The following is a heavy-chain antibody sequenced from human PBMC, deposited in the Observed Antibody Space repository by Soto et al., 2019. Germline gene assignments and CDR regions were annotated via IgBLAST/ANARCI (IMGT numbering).Heavy chain of an antibody. Sequence: QVQLVQSGAEVKKPGASVKVSCKASGYTFTGYDMHWVRQAPGQALEWMGWINPNSGCTNYAQKFQGWVTMTSDTPISPAYVELSRLRSDATAMYYCARGGPYSSGWYRYYFDCWSQGTLLAVSS. J-gene: IGHJ4*02. V-gene: IGHV1-2*04. CDR3: ARGGPYSSGWYRYYFDC. CDR2: INPNSGCT. CDR1: GYTFTGYD. D-gene: IGHD6-19*01.